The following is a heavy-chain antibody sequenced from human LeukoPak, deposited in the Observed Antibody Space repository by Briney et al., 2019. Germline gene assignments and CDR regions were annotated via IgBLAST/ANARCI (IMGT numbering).Heavy chain of an antibody. CDR2: INPNSGGT. J-gene: IGHJ5*02. CDR1: GYTFTGYY. V-gene: IGHV1-2*02. CDR3: ARPNYDFWSGYPNWFDP. Sequence: ASVKVSCKASGYTFTGYYMHWVRQAPGQGLEWMGWINPNSGGTNYAQKFQGRVTMTRDTSINTAYMELGRLRSDDTAVYYCARPNYDFWSGYPNWFDPWGQGTLVTVSS. D-gene: IGHD3-3*01.